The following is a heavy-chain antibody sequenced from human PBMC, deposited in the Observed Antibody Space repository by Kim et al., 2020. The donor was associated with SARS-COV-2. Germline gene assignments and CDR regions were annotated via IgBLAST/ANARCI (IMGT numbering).Heavy chain of an antibody. CDR2: ITGRGGKT. D-gene: IGHD1-26*01. CDR3: ATVKEHDSGGAPRDFDY. Sequence: GGSLRLSCAASGFIFSSYDMSWVRQAPGKGLEWVSTITGRGGKTYYADSVRGRFNISRDTSRNTLYLQMNGLTAEDTAFYYCATVKEHDSGGAPRDFDYWGQGTMVTVSS. J-gene: IGHJ4*02. V-gene: IGHV3-23*01. CDR1: GFIFSSYD.